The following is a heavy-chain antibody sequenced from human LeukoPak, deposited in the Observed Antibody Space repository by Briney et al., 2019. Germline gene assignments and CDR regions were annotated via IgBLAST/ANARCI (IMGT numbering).Heavy chain of an antibody. D-gene: IGHD1-26*01. V-gene: IGHV5-10-1*01. CDR3: AFNVVLRGAKYYFDY. Sequence: GESLKISLKSSGYTFNNYWNTLGRQMPGKGLEWMGRIDPSDSYTNYSPSFQGHVTISADKSISTAYLQWSSLKASDTAIYYWAFNVVLRGAKYYFDYWGQGTLVTVSS. CDR2: IDPSDSYT. CDR1: GYTFNNYW. J-gene: IGHJ4*02.